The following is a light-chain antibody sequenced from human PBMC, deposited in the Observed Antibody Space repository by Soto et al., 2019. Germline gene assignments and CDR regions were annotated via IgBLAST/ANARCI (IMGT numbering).Light chain of an antibody. CDR2: RAS. V-gene: IGKV4-1*01. CDR3: QQYYSLPYT. Sequence: DIVMTQSPDSLAVSLGERATINCKSSQTVLYSPSNRNFLAWYQQKAGQPPKLIIYRASRREPGVPDRISGSGSGTEFALTISSLQAEDVAVYYCQQYYSLPYTFGQGTKLEIK. CDR1: QTVLYSPSNRNF. J-gene: IGKJ2*01.